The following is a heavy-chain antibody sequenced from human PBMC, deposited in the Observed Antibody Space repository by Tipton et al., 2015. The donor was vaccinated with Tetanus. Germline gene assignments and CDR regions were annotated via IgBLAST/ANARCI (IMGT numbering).Heavy chain of an antibody. D-gene: IGHD6-13*01. CDR1: GGSISSYY. V-gene: IGHV4-59*01. CDR3: ARGRAAAGTASDHYFDY. J-gene: IGHJ4*02. CDR2: IYYSGST. Sequence: LRLSCTVSGGSISSYYWSWIRQPPGKGLEWIGYIYYSGSTNYNPSLKSRVTISVDTSKNQFSLKLSSVTAADTAVYYCARGRAAAGTASDHYFDYWGQGTLVTVSS.